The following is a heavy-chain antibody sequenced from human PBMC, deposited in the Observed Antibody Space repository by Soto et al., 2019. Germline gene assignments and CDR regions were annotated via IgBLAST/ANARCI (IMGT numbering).Heavy chain of an antibody. V-gene: IGHV4-34*01. J-gene: IGHJ4*02. Sequence: SETLSLTCAVYGGSFGGYYWSWVRQPPGKGLEWIGEINHSGSTNYNPSLKSRVTISVDTSKNQFSLKLSSVTAADTAVYYCEREERDYYDSSGYYFDYWGQGTLVTVS. CDR3: EREERDYYDSSGYYFDY. D-gene: IGHD3-22*01. CDR1: GGSFGGYY. CDR2: INHSGST.